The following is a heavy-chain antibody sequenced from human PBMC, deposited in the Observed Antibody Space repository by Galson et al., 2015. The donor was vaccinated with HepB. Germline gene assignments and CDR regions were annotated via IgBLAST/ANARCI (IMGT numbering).Heavy chain of an antibody. CDR1: GYAFNVYD. D-gene: IGHD3-10*01. CDR2: INGGNDHT. V-gene: IGHV1-3*01. Sequence: SVKVSCKASGYAFNVYDIHWLRQAPGQRLEWMGWINGGNDHTRYSQKFQGRVTFSKETSASTAYVELSSLGSEDTAIYYCARTGARFGSGSFPWGVWGQGTLGT. J-gene: IGHJ4*02. CDR3: ARTGARFGSGSFPWGV.